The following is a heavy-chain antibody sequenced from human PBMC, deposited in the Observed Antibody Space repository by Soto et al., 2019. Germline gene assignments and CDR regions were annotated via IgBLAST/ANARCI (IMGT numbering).Heavy chain of an antibody. Sequence: GGSLRLSCAASGFIFSSYWMHWVRQAPGKGLVWVSRINSDGTTTSNADSVRGRITISRDNAKNTLYLQLNSLRAEDTAVYYCASSATAISQDHYQYYYGMDVWGQGTAVTVSS. CDR3: ASSATAISQDHYQYYYGMDV. D-gene: IGHD4-4*01. V-gene: IGHV3-74*01. CDR1: GFIFSSYW. CDR2: INSDGTTT. J-gene: IGHJ6*02.